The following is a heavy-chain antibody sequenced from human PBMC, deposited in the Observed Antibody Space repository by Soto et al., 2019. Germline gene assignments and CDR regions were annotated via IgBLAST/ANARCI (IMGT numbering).Heavy chain of an antibody. CDR1: GYSFTSYW. CDR2: IYPGDSDT. CDR3: ARQRGCSGGSCYSRDWFDP. D-gene: IGHD2-15*01. V-gene: IGHV5-51*01. J-gene: IGHJ5*02. Sequence: PGESLKISCKGSGYSFTSYWIGWVRQMPGKGLEWMGIIYPGDSDTRYSPSFQGQVTISADKSISTAYLQWSSLKASDTAMYYCARQRGCSGGSCYSRDWFDPWGQGTLVTVSS.